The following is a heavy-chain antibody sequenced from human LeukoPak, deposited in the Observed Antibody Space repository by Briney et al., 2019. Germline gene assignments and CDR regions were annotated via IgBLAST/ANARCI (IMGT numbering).Heavy chain of an antibody. CDR2: IYTSGST. J-gene: IGHJ4*02. D-gene: IGHD5-12*01. CDR3: ACSGYSGYDYGWVDY. Sequence: SQTLSLTCTVSGGSISSGSYYWSWIRQPAGKGLEWIGRIYTSGSTNYNPSLKSRVTISVDTSKNQFSLKLSSVTAADTAVYYCACSGYSGYDYGWVDYWGQGTLVTVSS. V-gene: IGHV4-61*02. CDR1: GGSISSGSYY.